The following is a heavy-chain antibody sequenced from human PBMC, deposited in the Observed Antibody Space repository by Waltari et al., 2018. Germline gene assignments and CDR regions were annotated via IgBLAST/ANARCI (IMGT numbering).Heavy chain of an antibody. CDR1: GGTFSSYA. D-gene: IGHD1-26*01. CDR3: AGTSLAGELLTAFDI. CDR2: ILPIFVRA. Sequence: QVQLVQSGAEVKTPGSSVKVSCKASGGTFSSYAISWVRQDPGQGLEWMGGILPIFVRATYTLKFQGRVTITAEKFTSTAYRELSSLRSEDTAVYYCAGTSLAGELLTAFDIWGQGTMVNVSS. V-gene: IGHV1-69*10. J-gene: IGHJ3*02.